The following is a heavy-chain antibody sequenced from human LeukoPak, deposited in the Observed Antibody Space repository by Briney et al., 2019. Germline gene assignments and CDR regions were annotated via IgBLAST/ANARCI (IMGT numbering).Heavy chain of an antibody. V-gene: IGHV1-69*05. Sequence: GASVKVSCKASGGTFSSYAIRWVRQAPGQGLEWMGGIIPIFGTANYAQKFQGRVTITTDESTSTAYMELSSQSSEDTAVYYCARGQRGYYYYMDVWGTGTTVTVSS. CDR1: GGTFSSYA. CDR3: ARGQRGYYYYMDV. CDR2: IIPIFGTA. D-gene: IGHD3-10*01. J-gene: IGHJ6*03.